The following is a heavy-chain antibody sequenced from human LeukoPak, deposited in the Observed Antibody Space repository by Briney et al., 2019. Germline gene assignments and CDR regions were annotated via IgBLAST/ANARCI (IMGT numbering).Heavy chain of an antibody. D-gene: IGHD1-14*01. V-gene: IGHV4-30-2*01. CDR1: GGSISSGGYY. CDR2: IYHSGST. CDR3: ARVVPEVWYFDL. J-gene: IGHJ2*01. Sequence: SETLSLTCAVSGGSISSGGYYWSWIRQPPGKGLEWIGYIYHSGSTYYNPSLKSRVTISVDRSKNQFSLKLSSVTAADTAVYYCARVVPEVWYFDLWGRGTLVTVSS.